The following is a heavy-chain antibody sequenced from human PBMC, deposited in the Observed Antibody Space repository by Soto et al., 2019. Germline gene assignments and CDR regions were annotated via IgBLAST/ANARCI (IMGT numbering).Heavy chain of an antibody. CDR1: GFTFSSYA. Sequence: EVQLLESGGGLVQPGGSLRLSCAASGFTFSSYAMRWVRQAPGKGLEWVSAISGSGDSTYYADSVKGRFTISRDNSKNTLYLQMNSLRAEDTAIYCFARRGSGSYYGCWGQGTLVTVSS. D-gene: IGHD1-26*01. J-gene: IGHJ4*02. CDR2: ISGSGDST. CDR3: ARRGSGSYYGC. V-gene: IGHV3-23*01.